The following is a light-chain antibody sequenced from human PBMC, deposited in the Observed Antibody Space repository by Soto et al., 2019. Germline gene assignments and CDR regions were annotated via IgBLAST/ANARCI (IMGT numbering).Light chain of an antibody. CDR3: QQYGSSPLT. CDR1: QSVSSSY. CDR2: GAS. Sequence: IVLTQSPGTLSLSPGERATLSCRASQSVSSSYLDWYQQKPGQAPRLLIYGASSRATGIPDRFSGSGSGTDFTLTISRLEPEDFPVYYCQQYGSSPLTFGGGTKVEIK. V-gene: IGKV3-20*01. J-gene: IGKJ4*01.